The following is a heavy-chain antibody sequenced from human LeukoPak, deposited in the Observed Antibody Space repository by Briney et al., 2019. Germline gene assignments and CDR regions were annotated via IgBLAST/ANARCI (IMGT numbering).Heavy chain of an antibody. V-gene: IGHV6-1*01. D-gene: IGHD3-10*01. CDR2: TYYRSKWYN. CDR3: ARGGYYGSGSYYNSWYFDL. CDR1: GDGVSSNSAA. Sequence: SQTLSLTCAISGDGVSSNSAAWNWIRQSPSRGLEWLGRTYYRSKWYNDYAVSVKSRITISPDTSKNQFSLQLNSVTPEDTAVYYCARGGYYGSGSYYNSWYFDLWGRGTLVTVSS. J-gene: IGHJ2*01.